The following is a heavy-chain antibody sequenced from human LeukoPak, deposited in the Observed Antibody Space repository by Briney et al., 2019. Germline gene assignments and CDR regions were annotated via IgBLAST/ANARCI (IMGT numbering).Heavy chain of an antibody. CDR2: ISGSGGST. CDR1: GFTFSSYA. D-gene: IGHD3-10*01. J-gene: IGHJ4*02. Sequence: PGGCLRLSCAASGFTFSSYAMSGVRQAPGEGLGWVSAISGSGGSTYYADSVKGRFTISRVNSKNTLYLQMNSLRAEDTAVYYCANSMVRGVISPAFDYWGQGTLVTVSS. V-gene: IGHV3-23*01. CDR3: ANSMVRGVISPAFDY.